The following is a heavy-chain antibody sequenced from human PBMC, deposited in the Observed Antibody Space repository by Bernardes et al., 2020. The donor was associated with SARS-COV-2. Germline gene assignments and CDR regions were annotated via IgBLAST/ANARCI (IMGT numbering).Heavy chain of an antibody. J-gene: IGHJ5*02. CDR3: ARFYGDYGGP. CDR1: GFTVSSTQ. CDR2: INSAGTT. V-gene: IGHV3-66*01. D-gene: IGHD4-17*01. Sequence: GGSLRLSCAASGFTVSSTQMNWVRQAPGKGLEWVSLINSAGTTYYADSVKGRFSISRDNSNNNLFLQMNNLRAEDTALYYCARFYGDYGGPWGQGTLVTVSS.